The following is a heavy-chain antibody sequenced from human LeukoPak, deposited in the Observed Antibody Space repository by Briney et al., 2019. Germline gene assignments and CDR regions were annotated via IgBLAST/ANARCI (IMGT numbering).Heavy chain of an antibody. CDR1: GGSISSGGYY. J-gene: IGHJ4*02. Sequence: ASETLSLTCTVSGGSISSGGYYWSWIRQPPGKGLEWIGYIYHSGSTYYNPSLKSRVTISVDRSKNQFSLKLSSVTAADTAVYYCARVCVAASMARDYWGQGTLVTVSS. V-gene: IGHV4-30-2*01. CDR2: IYHSGST. CDR3: ARVCVAASMARDY. D-gene: IGHD2-15*01.